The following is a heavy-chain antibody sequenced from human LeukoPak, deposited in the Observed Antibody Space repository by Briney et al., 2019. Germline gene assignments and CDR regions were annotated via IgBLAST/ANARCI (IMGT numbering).Heavy chain of an antibody. CDR2: ISYDGSNN. D-gene: IGHD2-15*01. V-gene: IGHV3-30-3*01. CDR1: GFTFSSYA. J-gene: IGHJ6*02. CDR3: ARDLQGCSGGSCYSVDYYYGMDV. Sequence: GGSLRLSCAASGFTFSSYAMHWVRQAPGKGLEWVAVISYDGSNNYYADSVKGRFTISRDNSKNTLYLQMNSLRAEDTAVYYCARDLQGCSGGSCYSVDYYYGMDVWGQGTTVTVSS.